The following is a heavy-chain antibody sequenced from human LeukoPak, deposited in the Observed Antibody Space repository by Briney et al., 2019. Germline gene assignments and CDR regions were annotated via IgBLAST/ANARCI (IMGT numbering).Heavy chain of an antibody. D-gene: IGHD3-10*01. CDR2: IFYSGSA. Sequence: SETLSLTCTVSGGSLSSGDYYWNWIRQHPEKSLEGIGYIFYSGSAYYNPSLKSRVTISVDTSKNQFSLQLRSVPAADTAVYYCARGSTLIRGFDYWGQGTLVTVSS. J-gene: IGHJ4*02. V-gene: IGHV4-31*03. CDR3: ARGSTLIRGFDY. CDR1: GGSLSSGDYY.